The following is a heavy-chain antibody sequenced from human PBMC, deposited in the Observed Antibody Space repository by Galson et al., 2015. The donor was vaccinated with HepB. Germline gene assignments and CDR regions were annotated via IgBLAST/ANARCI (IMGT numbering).Heavy chain of an antibody. J-gene: IGHJ4*02. CDR3: AKDKYYDSSGYTLDY. CDR1: GFTFDDYA. Sequence: SLRLSCAASGFTFDDYAMHWVRQAPGKGLEWVSLISWDGGSTYYADSVKGRFTISRDNSKNSLYLQMNSLRAEDTALYYCAKDKYYDSSGYTLDYWGQGTLVTVSS. V-gene: IGHV3-43D*03. D-gene: IGHD3-22*01. CDR2: ISWDGGST.